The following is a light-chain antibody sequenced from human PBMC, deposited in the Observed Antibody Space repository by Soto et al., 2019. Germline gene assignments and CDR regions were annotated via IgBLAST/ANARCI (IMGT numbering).Light chain of an antibody. Sequence: EVVLTQSPGTLSLSPGERATLSCRASRRISSAYLAWYQQKPGQAPRLLIYGASTRATGIPARFSGSGSGTEFTLTISSLQSEDFAVYYCQQYNNWPFTFGPGTKVDIK. CDR1: RRISSA. CDR2: GAS. CDR3: QQYNNWPFT. J-gene: IGKJ3*01. V-gene: IGKV3-15*01.